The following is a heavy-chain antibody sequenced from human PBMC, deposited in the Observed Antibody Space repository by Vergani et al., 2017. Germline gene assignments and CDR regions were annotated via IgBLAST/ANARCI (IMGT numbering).Heavy chain of an antibody. J-gene: IGHJ5*02. Sequence: QVQLVQSGAEVKKPGASVKVSCKASGYTFTSYYMHWVRQAPGQGLEWMGIINPSGGSTSYAQKFQGRVTMTRDTSTSTVYMELSSLRSEDTAVYYCARQEDNHGDYVGWFDPWGQGTLVTVSS. CDR1: GYTFTSYY. CDR2: INPSGGST. CDR3: ARQEDNHGDYVGWFDP. D-gene: IGHD4-17*01. V-gene: IGHV1-46*01.